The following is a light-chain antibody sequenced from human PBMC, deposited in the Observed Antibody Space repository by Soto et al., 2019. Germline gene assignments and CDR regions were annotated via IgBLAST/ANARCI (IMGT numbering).Light chain of an antibody. CDR2: RNN. J-gene: IGLJ2*01. CDR3: AAWDDSLSVVV. V-gene: IGLV1-47*01. CDR1: SSNIGSNY. Sequence: QSVLTQPPSASGTPGQRVTISCSGSSSNIGSNYVYWYQQLPGTAPKLLIYRNNQRPSGVPDRFSGSKSGTSASLAISGLRSEDEADYYCAAWDDSLSVVVFGEGTKVTVL.